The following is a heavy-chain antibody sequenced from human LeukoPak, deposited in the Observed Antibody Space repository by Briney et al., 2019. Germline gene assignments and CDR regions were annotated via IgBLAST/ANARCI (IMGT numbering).Heavy chain of an antibody. V-gene: IGHV4-59*01. Sequence: PSETLSLTCTVSGGSISSYYWSWIRQPPGKGLEWIGYIYYSGSTNYNPSLKSRVTIPVDTSKNQFSLKLSSVTAADTAVYYCARYYYDSSGYYAEYFHHWGQGTLVTVSS. CDR1: GGSISSYY. CDR2: IYYSGST. CDR3: ARYYYDSSGYYAEYFHH. D-gene: IGHD3-22*01. J-gene: IGHJ1*01.